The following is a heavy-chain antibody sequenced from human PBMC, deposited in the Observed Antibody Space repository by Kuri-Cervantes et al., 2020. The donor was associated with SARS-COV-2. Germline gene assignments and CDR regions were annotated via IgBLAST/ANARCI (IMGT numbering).Heavy chain of an antibody. CDR3: ARELTVPAPRFDP. CDR2: LYTSGST. D-gene: IGHD2-2*01. Sequence: GSLRLSCTVSGGSISSYYWSWIRQPPGKGLEWIGRLYTSGSTDYNASFKSRITMSLDTSKNQFSLNLTSLTAADTAVYFCARELTVPAPRFDPWGQGILVTVSS. V-gene: IGHV4-4*07. J-gene: IGHJ5*01. CDR1: GGSISSYY.